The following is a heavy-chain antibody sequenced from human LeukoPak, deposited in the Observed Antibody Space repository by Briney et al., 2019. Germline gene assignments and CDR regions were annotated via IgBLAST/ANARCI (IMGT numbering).Heavy chain of an antibody. CDR3: ARGAPGPYCSGGSCPYFDY. D-gene: IGHD2-15*01. CDR1: GYTFTSYG. J-gene: IGHJ4*02. CDR2: VNPNSGHT. V-gene: IGHV1-8*02. Sequence: GASVKVSCKASGYTFTSYGINWVRQATGQGLEWMGWVNPNSGHTGYAQKFQGRVTMTRNTSISTAYMELSSLTSEDTAVYYCARGAPGPYCSGGSCPYFDYWGQGTLVSVSS.